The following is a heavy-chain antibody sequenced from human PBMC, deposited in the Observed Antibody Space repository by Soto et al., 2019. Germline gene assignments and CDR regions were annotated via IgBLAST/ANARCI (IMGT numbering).Heavy chain of an antibody. CDR3: AKDRGWAAGSPDY. CDR1: GFTFSSYA. Sequence: GGSLRLSCAASGFTFSSYAISWVRQAPGKGLEWVSAISGSGGSTYYADSVKGRFTISRDNSKNTLYLQMNCLRAEDTAVYYCAKDRGWAAGSPDYWGQGTLVTVSS. J-gene: IGHJ4*02. D-gene: IGHD2-15*01. CDR2: ISGSGGST. V-gene: IGHV3-23*01.